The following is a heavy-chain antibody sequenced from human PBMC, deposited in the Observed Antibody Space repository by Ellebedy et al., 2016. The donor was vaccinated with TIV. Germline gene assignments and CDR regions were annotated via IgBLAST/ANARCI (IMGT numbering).Heavy chain of an antibody. V-gene: IGHV3-23*01. CDR2: ISDRDGRT. D-gene: IGHD3-22*01. CDR1: GFTFSSYA. CDR3: AKRNYYDYSTSYPDYFDY. J-gene: IGHJ4*02. Sequence: GESLKISXAASGFTFSSYAMSWVRQAPGKGLEWVSAISDRDGRTYYADSVKGRFTISRDNSKNTLYLQMNSLRAEDTAVYYCAKRNYYDYSTSYPDYFDYWGQGTLVTVSS.